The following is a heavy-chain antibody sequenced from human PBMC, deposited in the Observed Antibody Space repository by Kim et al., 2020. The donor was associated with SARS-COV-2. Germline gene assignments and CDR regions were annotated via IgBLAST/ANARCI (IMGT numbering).Heavy chain of an antibody. J-gene: IGHJ4*02. CDR2: TFYRSKWVY. CDR1: GDSVSSTIGA. Sequence: SQTLSLTCAISGDSVSSTIGAWNIIRQSPSRGLEWLGRTFYRSKWVYDYAGSVKSQITINSDTSKNQFSLQLNSVTPEDTAVYYCASGVLAAGLRNWGQGTLVTVSS. D-gene: IGHD2-8*01. V-gene: IGHV6-1*01. CDR3: ASGVLAAGLRN.